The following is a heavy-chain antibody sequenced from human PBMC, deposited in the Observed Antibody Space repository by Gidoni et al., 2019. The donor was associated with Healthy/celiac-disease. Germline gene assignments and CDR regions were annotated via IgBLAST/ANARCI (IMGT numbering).Heavy chain of an antibody. J-gene: IGHJ3*02. CDR3: AREGVAVAADAFDI. CDR2: IYTSGST. V-gene: IGHV4-4*07. CDR1: GGSISSYY. Sequence: QVQLQESGPGLVKPSETLSLTCTVSGGSISSYYWSWIRQPPGKGLEWIGRIYTSGSTNYNPSLKSRVTMSVDTSKNQFSLKLSSVTAADTAVYYCAREGVAVAADAFDIWGQGTMVTVSS. D-gene: IGHD6-19*01.